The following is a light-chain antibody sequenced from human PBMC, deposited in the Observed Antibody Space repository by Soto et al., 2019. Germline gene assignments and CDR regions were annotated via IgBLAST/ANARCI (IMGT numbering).Light chain of an antibody. Sequence: EIVLTQSPATLSLSPGERATLSCRASQSFSSYLAWYQQKPGQAPRLLIYDASKRATGIPARFSGRGSGTEFTLTISSLEPEDFAVYYCQQRSNWTPVITFGQGTRLEIK. V-gene: IGKV3-11*01. CDR2: DAS. CDR1: QSFSSY. CDR3: QQRSNWTPVIT. J-gene: IGKJ5*01.